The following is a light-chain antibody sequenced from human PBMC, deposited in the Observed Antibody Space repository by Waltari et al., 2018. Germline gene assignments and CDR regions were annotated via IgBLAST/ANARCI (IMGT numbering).Light chain of an antibody. Sequence: QSALTQPASVSGSPGQSITISCSGTNRDISNYNYVSWYQHHPGSGPKLVIYEVSNRPSGISSRFSGSKSGSTASLTISGLQAEDEAIYFCSSYSGTSNSVVFGGGT. J-gene: IGLJ2*01. CDR3: SSYSGTSNSVV. V-gene: IGLV2-14*01. CDR1: NRDISNYNY. CDR2: EVS.